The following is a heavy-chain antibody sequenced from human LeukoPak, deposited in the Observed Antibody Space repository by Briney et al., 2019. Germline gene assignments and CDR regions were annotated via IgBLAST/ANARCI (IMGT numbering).Heavy chain of an antibody. V-gene: IGHV4-4*02. Sequence: PSETLCPSCDVSGGSVTSTNWWTWFRQPPGKGLEWIGEVHLDGRTNYNPSLKSRLVMSADLPENHISLKLTSVTAADTAVYYCAREGGFSRPLDFLGPGTLVTVSS. CDR3: AREGGFSRPLDF. J-gene: IGHJ4*02. D-gene: IGHD6-25*01. CDR2: VHLDGRT. CDR1: GGSVTSTNW.